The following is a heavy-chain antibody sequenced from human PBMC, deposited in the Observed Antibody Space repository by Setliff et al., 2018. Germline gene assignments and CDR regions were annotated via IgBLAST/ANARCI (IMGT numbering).Heavy chain of an antibody. D-gene: IGHD3-22*01. Sequence: PSETLSLTCTVSGGSISSGSYYWSWIRQPAGKGLEWIGRIYTSGSTNCNPSLKSRVTISVDTSKNQFSLKLSSVTAADTAVYYCARGPVMIVATGYFDYWGQGTLVTVSS. CDR3: ARGPVMIVATGYFDY. CDR1: GGSISSGSYY. CDR2: IYTSGST. V-gene: IGHV4-61*02. J-gene: IGHJ4*02.